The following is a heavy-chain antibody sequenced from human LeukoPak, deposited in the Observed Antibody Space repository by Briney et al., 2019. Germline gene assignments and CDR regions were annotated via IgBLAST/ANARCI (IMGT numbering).Heavy chain of an antibody. V-gene: IGHV1-24*01. CDR1: GYTLTELS. D-gene: IGHD1-26*01. CDR3: ATGRGGSYTFDY. J-gene: IGHJ4*02. CDR2: FDPEDGET. Sequence: ASVKVSCKVSGYTLTELSMHWVRQAPGKGLEWMGGFDPEDGETIYAQKFQGRVTMTEDTSTDTAYMELSSPRSEDTAVYYCATGRGGSYTFDYWGQGTLVTVSS.